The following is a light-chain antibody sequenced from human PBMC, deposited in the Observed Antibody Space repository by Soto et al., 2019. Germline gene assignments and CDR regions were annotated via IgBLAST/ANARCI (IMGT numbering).Light chain of an antibody. CDR3: QSYDSSLSGVV. J-gene: IGLJ2*01. Sequence: QSVLTQTPSVSGAPGQRVTISCTGSSSNIGAHYDVHWYQQLPGTAPKLLIYGNNNRPSGVPDRFSGSKSGTSASLAITGLQAEDEADYYCQSYDSSLSGVVFGGGTKLTVL. V-gene: IGLV1-40*01. CDR2: GNN. CDR1: SSNIGAHYD.